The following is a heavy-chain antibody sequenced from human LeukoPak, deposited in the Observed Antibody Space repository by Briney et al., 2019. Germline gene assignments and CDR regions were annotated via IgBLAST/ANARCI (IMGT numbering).Heavy chain of an antibody. V-gene: IGHV1-8*03. CDR2: INPNTGDR. CDR1: GYTFTNYH. J-gene: IGHJ4*02. D-gene: IGHD4-17*01. CDR3: ARTTSLTASGYYY. Sequence: ASLKVSCKASGYTFTNYHINWVRQAPGQGLEWMGWINPNTGDRGYAQKFQGRVSITSDTSISTAYMELGSPRSEDTAVYFCARTTSLTASGYYYWGQGTLVTVSS.